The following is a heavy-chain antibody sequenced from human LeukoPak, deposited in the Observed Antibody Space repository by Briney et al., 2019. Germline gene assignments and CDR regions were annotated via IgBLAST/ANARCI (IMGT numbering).Heavy chain of an antibody. CDR3: ARAAAVTNSWYYFDY. Sequence: SQTLSLTCTVSGDPVSSGDHHWSWIRQPPGKGLEWIGYIRYGGSTYYNPSLKSRIIISVDMSKNQFSLSLNSLSAADSAVYFCARAAAVTNSWYYFDYWGQGTLVTVSS. V-gene: IGHV4-30-4*01. D-gene: IGHD6-13*01. J-gene: IGHJ4*02. CDR2: IRYGGST. CDR1: GDPVSSGDHH.